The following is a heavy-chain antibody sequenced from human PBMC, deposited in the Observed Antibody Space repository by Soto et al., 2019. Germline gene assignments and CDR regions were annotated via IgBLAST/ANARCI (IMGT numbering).Heavy chain of an antibody. J-gene: IGHJ6*02. V-gene: IGHV4-31*03. CDR2: LYYSGHT. D-gene: IGHD6-6*01. CDR3: ARGSSPHYGRDG. Sequence: TVSLTYSVSGGSIPIGGFFWSWVRQDAGEGLGVSAYLYYSGHTYYHTSIESRPAISRDTSSKQFSLKLRSVTAADTAVYYCARGSSPHYGRDGWGQGTTVTVS. CDR1: GGSIPIGGFF.